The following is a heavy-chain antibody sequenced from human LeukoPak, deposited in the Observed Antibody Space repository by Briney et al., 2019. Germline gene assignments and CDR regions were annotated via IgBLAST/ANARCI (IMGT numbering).Heavy chain of an antibody. Sequence: PGGSLTLSCAASGFTFSSYAMSWVRQAPGKGLEWVAVISYDGSNKYYADSVKGRFTISRDNAKNTRYLQMNSLRAEDTAVYYCATRLEWGGFWGQGTLVTVSS. CDR1: GFTFSSYA. CDR3: ATRLEWGGF. J-gene: IGHJ4*02. D-gene: IGHD3-16*01. CDR2: ISYDGSNK. V-gene: IGHV3-30-3*01.